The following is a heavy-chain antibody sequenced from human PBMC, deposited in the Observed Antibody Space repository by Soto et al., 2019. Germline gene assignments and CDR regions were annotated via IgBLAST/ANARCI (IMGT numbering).Heavy chain of an antibody. J-gene: IGHJ6*03. CDR1: GGSISSSSYY. D-gene: IGHD3-10*01. Sequence: PSETLSLTCTVSGGSISSSSYYWGWIRQPPGKGLEWVGSIYYSGSTYYNPSLKSRVTISVDTSKNHFFLRLSSVTAADTAVYYCARSGSGSFQYYYYMDVWGKGTTVTVSS. V-gene: IGHV4-39*01. CDR3: ARSGSGSFQYYYYMDV. CDR2: IYYSGST.